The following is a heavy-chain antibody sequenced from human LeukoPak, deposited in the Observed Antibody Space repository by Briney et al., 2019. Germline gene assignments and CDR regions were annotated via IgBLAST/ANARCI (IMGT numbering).Heavy chain of an antibody. Sequence: GGSLRLSCAASGFTLNNYAMNWVRQAPGKGLEWVSSISGSGGRTYYADSVKGRFTISRDNAKNSLYLQMNSLRAEDTALYYCARGDSSGYYFHAFDIWGQGTMVTVSS. V-gene: IGHV3-23*01. J-gene: IGHJ3*02. CDR3: ARGDSSGYYFHAFDI. CDR1: GFTLNNYA. D-gene: IGHD3-22*01. CDR2: ISGSGGRT.